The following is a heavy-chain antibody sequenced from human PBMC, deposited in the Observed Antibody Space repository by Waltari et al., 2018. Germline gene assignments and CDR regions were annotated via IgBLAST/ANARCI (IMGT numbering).Heavy chain of an antibody. D-gene: IGHD6-19*01. Sequence: QEQLQQWGAGLLKPSETLSLTCAVYGGSFSGYYWSWIRQPPGKGLEWIGEINHSGSTNYNPSLKSRVTISVDTSKNQFSLKLSSVTAADTAVYYCARIDGSGWYGSWGQGTLVTVSS. CDR3: ARIDGSGWYGS. CDR2: INHSGST. CDR1: GGSFSGYY. J-gene: IGHJ4*02. V-gene: IGHV4-34*01.